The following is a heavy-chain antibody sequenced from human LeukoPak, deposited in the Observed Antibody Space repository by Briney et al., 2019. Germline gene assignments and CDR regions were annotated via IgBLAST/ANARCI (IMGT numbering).Heavy chain of an antibody. CDR3: ARYYYYDSSGYYLNWFDP. V-gene: IGHV4-30-4*01. Sequence: SQTLSLTCTVSGGSISSGDYYWSWIRQPPGKGLEWIGYIYYSGSTYYNPSLKSRVTISVDTSKSQFSLKLSSVTAADTAVYYCARYYYYDSSGYYLNWFDPWGQGTLVTVSS. CDR1: GGSISSGDYY. J-gene: IGHJ5*02. CDR2: IYYSGST. D-gene: IGHD3-22*01.